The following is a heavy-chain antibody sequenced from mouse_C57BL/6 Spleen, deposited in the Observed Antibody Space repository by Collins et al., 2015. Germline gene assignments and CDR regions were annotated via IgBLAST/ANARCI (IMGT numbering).Heavy chain of an antibody. CDR3: ARSGTAEDYAMDY. CDR2: IYPGSGST. CDR1: GYTFTSYW. D-gene: IGHD4-1*01. Sequence: QVQLQQPGAELVKPGASVKMSCKASGYTFTSYWITWVKQRPGQGLKWIGDIYPGSGSTNYNEKFKSKATLTVDTSSSTAYMQLSSLTSEDSAVYYCARSGTAEDYAMDYWGQGTSVTVSS. J-gene: IGHJ4*01. V-gene: IGHV1-55*01.